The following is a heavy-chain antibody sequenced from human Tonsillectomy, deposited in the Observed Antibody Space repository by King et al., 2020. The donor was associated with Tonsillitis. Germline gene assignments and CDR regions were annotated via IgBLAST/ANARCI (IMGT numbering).Heavy chain of an antibody. Sequence: LLVESGPEVKKPGTSVKVSCKASGFTFTSSAMQWVRQARGQRLEWIGWIVADSGDTIYAQEFQERVTITWDMSTSTAYMELSSLRSEDTAVYYCASDRGDGYNPYFDCWGQGTLVTVSS. CDR2: IVADSGDT. V-gene: IGHV1-58*02. CDR1: GFTFTSSA. CDR3: ASDRGDGYNPYFDC. D-gene: IGHD5-24*01. J-gene: IGHJ4*02.